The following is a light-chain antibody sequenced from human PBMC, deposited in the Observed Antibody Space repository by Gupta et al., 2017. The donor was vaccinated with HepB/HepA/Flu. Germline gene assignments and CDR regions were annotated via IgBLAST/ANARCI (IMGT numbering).Light chain of an antibody. Sequence: QSALPPPASVSGSPGQSITISCTGTSSDIGTYDVVSWYQQHPGKAPRLIIYEVKNRPSGISSRFSGSKSGNTASLTISGLQEEDEADYYCCSDTSRTPVVFGGGTKLTVL. CDR1: SSDIGTYDV. CDR2: EVK. CDR3: CSDTSRTPVV. V-gene: IGLV2-23*02. J-gene: IGLJ2*01.